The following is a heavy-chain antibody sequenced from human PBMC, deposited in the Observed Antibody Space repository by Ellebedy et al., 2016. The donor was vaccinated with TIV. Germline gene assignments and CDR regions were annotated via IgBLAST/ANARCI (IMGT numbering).Heavy chain of an antibody. CDR1: GYTFTTYY. V-gene: IGHV1-46*01. J-gene: IGHJ4*02. CDR3: ARDRGDAVAANWGYFFDY. D-gene: IGHD6-19*01. Sequence: AASVKVSCKPSGYTFTTYYIHWVRQAPGQGLEWMGVVNPNTGGTVYAQKFRGRVTMTRDPSTSTVYMELSSLTSEDMAVYYCARDRGDAVAANWGYFFDYWGQGTLVTVSS. CDR2: VNPNTGGT.